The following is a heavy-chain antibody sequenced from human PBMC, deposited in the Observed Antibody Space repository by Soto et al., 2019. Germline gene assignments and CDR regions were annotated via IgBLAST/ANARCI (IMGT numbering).Heavy chain of an antibody. Sequence: GASVKVSCKASGGGNLRDYRTTWVRRAPGQGLEWMGWINPNSGGTNYAQKFQGWVTMTRDASTSTAYMELSRLRSDDTAVYYCARAQWLAHDAFDIWGQGTMVTVSS. J-gene: IGHJ3*02. CDR3: ARAQWLAHDAFDI. CDR1: GGGNLRDYR. D-gene: IGHD6-19*01. V-gene: IGHV1-2*04. CDR2: INPNSGGT.